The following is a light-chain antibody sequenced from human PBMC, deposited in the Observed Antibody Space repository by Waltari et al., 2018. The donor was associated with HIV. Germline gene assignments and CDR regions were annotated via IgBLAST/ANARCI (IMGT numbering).Light chain of an antibody. V-gene: IGLV2-23*02. CDR3: CSYAGSSTLV. J-gene: IGLJ2*01. Sequence: QSALTQPASVSGSPGQSITISCTGTSSDVGSYNLVSWYQQHPGKDPKLMLYEVSKRPSGVSNRFPGSKSGNTASLTISGLQAEGEAYYYCCSYAGSSTLVFGGGTKLTVL. CDR1: SSDVGSYNL. CDR2: EVS.